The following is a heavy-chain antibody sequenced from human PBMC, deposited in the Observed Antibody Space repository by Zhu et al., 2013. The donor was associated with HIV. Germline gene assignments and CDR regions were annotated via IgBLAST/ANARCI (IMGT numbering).Heavy chain of an antibody. Sequence: QVQLVQSGAEVKKPGSSVKVSCKASGGTFSSYAISWVRQAPGQGLEWMGWIIPMFTITNYAQKFQGRVTITADESTSTAYMEMRSLTSADTAVYYCARGGSGYPLDYWGQGTLVTVSS. J-gene: IGHJ4*02. D-gene: IGHD5-12*01. CDR3: ARGGSGYPLDY. CDR2: IIPMFTIT. CDR1: GGTFSSYA. V-gene: IGHV1-69*01.